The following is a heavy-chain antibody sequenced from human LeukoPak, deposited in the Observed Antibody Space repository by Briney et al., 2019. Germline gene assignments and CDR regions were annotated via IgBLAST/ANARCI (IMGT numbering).Heavy chain of an antibody. V-gene: IGHV3-7*01. CDR1: GFTFISYL. J-gene: IGHJ4*02. CDR2: IKQDGREK. D-gene: IGHD6-19*01. CDR3: AGTHYTSGWYGVGY. Sequence: GGSLRLSCAASGFTFISYLMSWVRQAPGKVLEWVANIKQDGREKYDVDSVKGRFTISRDNAKNSLYLQLNSLRAEDTDVYYCAGTHYTSGWYGVGYWGQGTLVTVSS.